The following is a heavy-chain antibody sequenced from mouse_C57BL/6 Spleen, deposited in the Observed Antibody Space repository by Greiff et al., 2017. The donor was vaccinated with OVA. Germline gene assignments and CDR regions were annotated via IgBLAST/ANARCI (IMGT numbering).Heavy chain of an antibody. CDR1: GFSLTSYG. CDR3: AYCYDYSFAY. J-gene: IGHJ3*01. CDR2: IWSGGST. V-gene: IGHV2-5*01. Sequence: QVKLMESGPGLVQPSQSLSITCTVSGFSLTSYGVHWVRQPPGKGLEWLGVIWSGGSTDYNAAFMSRLSITKDNSKSQVFFKMSSLQADDTAIYYCAYCYDYSFAYWGQGTLVTVSA. D-gene: IGHD2-4*01.